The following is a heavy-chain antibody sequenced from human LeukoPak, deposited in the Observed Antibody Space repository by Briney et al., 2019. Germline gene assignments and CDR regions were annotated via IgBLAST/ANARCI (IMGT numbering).Heavy chain of an antibody. CDR2: IYTSGST. V-gene: IGHV4-61*02. J-gene: IGHJ4*02. CDR3: AREAVNRGYSGYDPYAEFDY. D-gene: IGHD5-12*01. CDR1: GGSISSGSYY. Sequence: SQTLSLTCTVSGGSISSGSYYWSWIRQPAGKGLEWIGRIYTSGSTNYNPSLKSRVTISVDTSKNQFSLKLSSVTAADTAVYYCAREAVNRGYSGYDPYAEFDYWGQGTLVTVSS.